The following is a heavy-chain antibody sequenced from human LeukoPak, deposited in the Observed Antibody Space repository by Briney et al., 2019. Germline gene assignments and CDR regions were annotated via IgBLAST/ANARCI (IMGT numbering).Heavy chain of an antibody. V-gene: IGHV4-30-2*01. D-gene: IGHD3-3*01. Sequence: SQTLSLTCDVSGGSITSGTYYWSWIRQPPGKGLEWIGYILHSGSTNQNPSLKSRVTISVDTSKSQFSLKLSSVTAADTAVYYCARTRDFWNGYFDYWGQGTLVTVSS. CDR3: ARTRDFWNGYFDY. CDR1: GGSITSGTYY. CDR2: ILHSGST. J-gene: IGHJ4*02.